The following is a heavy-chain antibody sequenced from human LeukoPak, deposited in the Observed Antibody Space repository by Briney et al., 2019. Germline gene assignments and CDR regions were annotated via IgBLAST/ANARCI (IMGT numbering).Heavy chain of an antibody. CDR2: ISGSGGST. V-gene: IGHV3-23*01. Sequence: GGSLRLSCAPSGFTFSSYAMSSVRQAPGKGLEWVSAISGSGGSTYYADSVKGRFTIARDNAKNTLYMQMTRMRAEDKAVYHCAKGAERGYYGSGSYYVDVWGKGTTVTVSS. CDR1: GFTFSSYA. D-gene: IGHD3-10*01. CDR3: AKGAERGYYGSGSYYVDV. J-gene: IGHJ6*04.